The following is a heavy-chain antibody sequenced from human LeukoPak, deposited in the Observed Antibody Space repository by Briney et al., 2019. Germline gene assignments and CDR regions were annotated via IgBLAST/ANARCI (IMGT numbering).Heavy chain of an antibody. Sequence: GGSLRLSCAASGFTFSNFGMSWVRQAPGKGLEWVSGLSGSGGSTYYADSVRGRFTISRDNSKNTLYLQMNSLRAEDTAVYYCARRAGGLARNNWFDPWGQGTLVTVSS. CDR3: ARRAGGLARNNWFDP. CDR1: GFTFSNFG. CDR2: LSGSGGST. V-gene: IGHV3-23*01. D-gene: IGHD5-12*01. J-gene: IGHJ5*02.